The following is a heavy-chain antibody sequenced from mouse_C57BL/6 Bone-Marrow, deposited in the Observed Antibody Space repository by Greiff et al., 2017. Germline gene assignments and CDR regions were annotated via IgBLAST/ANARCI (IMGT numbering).Heavy chain of an antibody. J-gene: IGHJ1*03. Sequence: EVKVVESGGGLVQPKGSLKLSCAASGFSFNTYAMNWVRQAPGKGLEWVARIRSKSNNYATYYAGSVKDRFTISRDDSESMLYLQMNNLKTEDTAMYYCVRLGDYGSSYGAEYFDVWGTGTTVTVSS. CDR2: IRSKSNNYAT. CDR1: GFSFNTYA. V-gene: IGHV10-1*01. CDR3: VRLGDYGSSYGAEYFDV. D-gene: IGHD1-1*01.